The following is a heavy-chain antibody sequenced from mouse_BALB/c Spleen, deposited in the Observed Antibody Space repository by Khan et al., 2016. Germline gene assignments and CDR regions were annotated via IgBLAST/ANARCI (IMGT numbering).Heavy chain of an antibody. J-gene: IGHJ3*01. Sequence: EVQLQESGPGMVKPSQSLSLTCTVTGYSITSDYAWNWIRQFPGNKLEWMGYISYSGSTSYNPSLKSRISITRDTSKNQFFLQLNSVTTEDTATYSCAISGALSGYLPYWRQGTLLTVSA. CDR3: AISGALSGYLPY. D-gene: IGHD3-1*01. V-gene: IGHV3-2*02. CDR2: ISYSGST. CDR1: GYSITSDYA.